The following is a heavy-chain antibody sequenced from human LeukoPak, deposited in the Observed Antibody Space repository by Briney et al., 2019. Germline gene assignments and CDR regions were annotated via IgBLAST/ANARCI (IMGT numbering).Heavy chain of an antibody. CDR3: ASGGYVYYYYYMDV. CDR2: INPNSGGT. D-gene: IGHD3-10*02. J-gene: IGHJ6*03. V-gene: IGHV1-2*06. Sequence: ASVKVSCKASGGTFSSYYMHWVRQAPGQGLEWMGRINPNSGGTNYAQKFQGRVTMTRDTSISTAYMELSRLRSDDTAVYYCASGGYVYYYYYMDVWGKGTTVTVSS. CDR1: GGTFSSYY.